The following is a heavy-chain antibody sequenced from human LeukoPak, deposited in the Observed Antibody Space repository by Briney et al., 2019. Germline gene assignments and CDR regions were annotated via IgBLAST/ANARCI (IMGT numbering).Heavy chain of an antibody. Sequence: PGGSLRLSCAASGFTFSSYAISWVREAPGQGLEWMGRIIPILGIANYAQKFQGRVTITADKSTSTAYMELSSLRSEDTAVYYCAREMATISGGFEWECLDYWGQGTLVTVSS. D-gene: IGHD5-24*01. CDR1: GFTFSSYA. J-gene: IGHJ4*02. V-gene: IGHV1-69*04. CDR3: AREMATISGGFEWECLDY. CDR2: IIPILGIA.